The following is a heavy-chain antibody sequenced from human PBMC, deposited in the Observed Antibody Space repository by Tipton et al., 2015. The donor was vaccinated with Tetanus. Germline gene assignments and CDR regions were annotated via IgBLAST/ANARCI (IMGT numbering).Heavy chain of an antibody. J-gene: IGHJ4*02. D-gene: IGHD1-7*01. CDR1: GASISSNTYY. V-gene: IGHV4-39*01. CDR2: VSYSGST. Sequence: TLSLTCTVSGASISSNTYYWGWIRQPPGKGLEWIASVSYSGSTYYNPSLKSRVTMSLDTSRNQFSLTLTSVTAADTAVYYCARANYDSSKKGPFDSWGQGTLVLVSS. CDR3: ARANYDSSKKGPFDS.